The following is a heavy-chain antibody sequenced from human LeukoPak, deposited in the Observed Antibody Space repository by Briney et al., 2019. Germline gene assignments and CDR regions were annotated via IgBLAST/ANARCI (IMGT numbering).Heavy chain of an antibody. CDR3: ASIIMVRGVKIDY. D-gene: IGHD3-10*01. CDR2: IYYSGST. V-gene: IGHV4-39*07. Sequence: SETLSLTCTVSGGSISGSSYYWGWIRQPPGKGLEWIGSIYYSGSTYYKPSLKSRVTISVDTSKNQFSLKLSSVTAADTAVYFCASIIMVRGVKIDYWGQGTLVTVSS. CDR1: GGSISGSSYY. J-gene: IGHJ4*02.